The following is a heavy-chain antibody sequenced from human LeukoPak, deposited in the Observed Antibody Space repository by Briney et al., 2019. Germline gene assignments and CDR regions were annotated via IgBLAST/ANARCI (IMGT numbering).Heavy chain of an antibody. V-gene: IGHV3-43D*03. J-gene: IGHJ4*02. CDR2: ISWDGGST. CDR1: GFTFSSYG. D-gene: IGHD3-16*01. Sequence: GGSLRLSCAASGFTFSSYGMHWVRQAPGKGLEWVSLISWDGGSTYYADSVKGRFTISRDNAKNSLYLQMNSLRAEDTAVYYCARDVWTQTWGVFDYWGQGTLVTVSS. CDR3: ARDVWTQTWGVFDY.